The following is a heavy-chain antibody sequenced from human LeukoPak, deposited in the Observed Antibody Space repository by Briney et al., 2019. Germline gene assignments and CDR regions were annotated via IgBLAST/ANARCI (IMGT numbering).Heavy chain of an antibody. CDR2: TYYRAKWYN. CDR3: ARGRGRNEFDY. V-gene: IGHV6-1*01. D-gene: IGHD3-10*01. Sequence: SQTLSLTFAISGDSVSNNSAAWNWLRQSPSRGLEWLGSTYYRAKWYNDYAVAVKSPITSNHDTSKNQFSLQLNSVTPEDTAVYCCARGRGRNEFDYWGQGTLVTVSS. J-gene: IGHJ4*02. CDR1: GDSVSNNSAA.